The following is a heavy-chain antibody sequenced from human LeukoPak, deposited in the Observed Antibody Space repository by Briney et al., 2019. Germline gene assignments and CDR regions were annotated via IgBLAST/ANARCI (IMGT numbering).Heavy chain of an antibody. CDR1: GFTFSSYW. CDR2: INSDGSST. CDR3: ATVVWNDARSPYYFDY. J-gene: IGHJ4*02. Sequence: GGSLRLSCAASGFTFSSYWMHWVRQAPGKGLMWVSRINSDGSSTSYADSVKGRFTISRDNAKNTLYLQMNSLRAEDTAVYYCATVVWNDARSPYYFDYWGQGTLVTVSS. D-gene: IGHD1-1*01. V-gene: IGHV3-74*01.